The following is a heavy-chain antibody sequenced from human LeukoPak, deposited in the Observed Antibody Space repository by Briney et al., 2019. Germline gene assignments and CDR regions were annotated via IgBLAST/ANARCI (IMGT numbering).Heavy chain of an antibody. CDR3: VSYDILPGWYFDY. J-gene: IGHJ4*02. D-gene: IGHD3-22*01. V-gene: IGHV3-11*04. CDR2: ISSSGSTI. Sequence: GGSLRLSCAASGFTFSDYYMSWIRQAPGKGLEWVSYISSSGSTIYYADSVKGRFTISRDNAKNSLYLQMNSLRAEDTAVYNCVSYDILPGWYFDYWGQGTLVTVSS. CDR1: GFTFSDYY.